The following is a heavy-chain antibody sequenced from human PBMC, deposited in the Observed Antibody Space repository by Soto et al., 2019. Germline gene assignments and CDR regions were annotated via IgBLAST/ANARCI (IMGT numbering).Heavy chain of an antibody. D-gene: IGHD3-9*01. CDR3: ARDQDILTGPGAFDI. J-gene: IGHJ3*02. Sequence: ASVKVSCKASGGTFSSYAISWVRQAPGQGLERMGGIIPIFGTANYAQKFQGRVTITADESTSTAYMELSSLRSEDTAVYYCARDQDILTGPGAFDIWGQGTMVTVSS. CDR2: IIPIFGTA. CDR1: GGTFSSYA. V-gene: IGHV1-69*13.